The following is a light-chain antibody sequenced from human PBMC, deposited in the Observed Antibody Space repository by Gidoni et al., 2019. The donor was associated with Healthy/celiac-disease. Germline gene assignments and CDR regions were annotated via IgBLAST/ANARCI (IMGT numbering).Light chain of an antibody. CDR1: QSISSW. V-gene: IGKV1-5*03. Sequence: DIQMTQSPSTLSASVGDRVTITCRASQSISSWLAWYQQKPGKAPKLLIYKASSLESGVPSRFSGSGSGTEFTLTISSLQPDDFATYYCQQYNSYPRRFXGXTKVEIK. J-gene: IGKJ4*01. CDR2: KAS. CDR3: QQYNSYPRR.